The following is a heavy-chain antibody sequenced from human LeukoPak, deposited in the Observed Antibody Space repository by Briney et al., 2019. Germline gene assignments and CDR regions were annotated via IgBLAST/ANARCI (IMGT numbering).Heavy chain of an antibody. CDR2: ISDSGRTT. Sequence: PGGSLRLSCAVSGLTFSNFKMNWGRQAPGKRLEWGSYISDSGRTTFYADSVKGRFTISRDNAKNSLYLQMSSLRVEDTAVYYCASWAGNTQSDSWSGPFDYWGQGTLVTVSS. J-gene: IGHJ4*02. V-gene: IGHV3-48*03. CDR3: ASWAGNTQSDSWSGPFDY. D-gene: IGHD3-3*01. CDR1: GLTFSNFK.